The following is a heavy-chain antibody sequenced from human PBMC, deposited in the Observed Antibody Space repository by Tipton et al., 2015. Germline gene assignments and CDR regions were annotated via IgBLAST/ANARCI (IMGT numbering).Heavy chain of an antibody. V-gene: IGHV3-23*01. D-gene: IGHD5-24*01. J-gene: IGHJ4*02. Sequence: SLRLSCAASGFTFRTNAMSCVRQDPGKGLEWVAAIGGSGGPTYYADSVKGRFTISRDDSKNTLYLQMTSLRAEDTAVYFCVKGPWLEYWGQGTLVTFSS. CDR3: VKGPWLEY. CDR2: IGGSGGPT. CDR1: GFTFRTNA.